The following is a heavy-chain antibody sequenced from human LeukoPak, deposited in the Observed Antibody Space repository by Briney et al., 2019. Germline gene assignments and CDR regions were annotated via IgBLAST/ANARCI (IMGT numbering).Heavy chain of an antibody. J-gene: IGHJ4*02. Sequence: GSLRLSCAASGFTVSSNYMSWVRQAPGKGLEWVSVIYSGGSTYYADSVKGRSTISRDNSKNTLYLQMNSLRAEDTAVYYCAKAARARAVDYYFDYWGQGTLVTVSS. V-gene: IGHV3-53*01. D-gene: IGHD6-19*01. CDR2: IYSGGST. CDR1: GFTVSSNY. CDR3: AKAARARAVDYYFDY.